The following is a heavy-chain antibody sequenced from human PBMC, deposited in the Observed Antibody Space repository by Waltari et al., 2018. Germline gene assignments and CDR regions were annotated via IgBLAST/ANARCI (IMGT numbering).Heavy chain of an antibody. V-gene: IGHV4-59*08. Sequence: HVQLQESGPGLVKPSETLSLTCTVSGDFLSNAHWTCIRQAPEKGLEWIAYLRNSGGTKCTPSLESRVTVSVDTSKKQFSLRLTSVTAADTAVYYCARLPTKYYDSLGWGFFDQWGQGILVTVSS. CDR3: ARLPTKYYDSLGWGFFDQ. CDR1: GDFLSNAH. D-gene: IGHD3-22*01. J-gene: IGHJ4*02. CDR2: LRNSGGT.